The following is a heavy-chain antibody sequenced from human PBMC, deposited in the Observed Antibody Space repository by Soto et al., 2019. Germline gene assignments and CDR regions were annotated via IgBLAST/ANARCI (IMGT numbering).Heavy chain of an antibody. D-gene: IGHD2-15*01. CDR1: GGSISSSSYY. J-gene: IGHJ4*02. CDR2: IYYSGST. Sequence: SETLSLTCTVSGGSISSSSYYWGWIRQPPGKGLEWIGSIYYSGSTYYNPSLKSRVTISVDTSKNQFSLKLSSVTAADTAVYYCARVVHYLSRGTQTSFDYWGQGTLVTVSS. V-gene: IGHV4-39*01. CDR3: ARVVHYLSRGTQTSFDY.